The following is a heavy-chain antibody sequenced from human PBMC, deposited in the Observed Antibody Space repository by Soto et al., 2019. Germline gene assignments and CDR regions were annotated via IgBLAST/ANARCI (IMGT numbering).Heavy chain of an antibody. V-gene: IGHV6-1*01. CDR3: AKLYGDYVARAPDSDPHYYYYMDV. Sequence: SQTLSLTCAISGDSVSSNSAAWNWIRQSPSRGLEWLGRTYYRSKWYNDYAVSVKSRITINPDTSKNQFSLQLNSVTPEDTAVYYCAKLYGDYVARAPDSDPHYYYYMDVWGKGTTVTVSS. CDR1: GDSVSSNSAA. CDR2: TYYRSKWYN. J-gene: IGHJ6*03. D-gene: IGHD4-17*01.